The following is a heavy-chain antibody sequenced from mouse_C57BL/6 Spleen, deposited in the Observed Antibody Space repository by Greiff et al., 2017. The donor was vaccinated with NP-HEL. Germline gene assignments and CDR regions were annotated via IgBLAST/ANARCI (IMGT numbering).Heavy chain of an antibody. D-gene: IGHD4-1*01. Sequence: EVKLVESGGGLVKPGGSLKLSCAASGFTFSSYAMSWVRQTPEKRLEWVATISDGGSYTYYPDNVKGRFTISRDNAKNNLYLQMSHLKSEDTAMYYCARGPLTGWFAYGGQGTLVTVSA. CDR3: ARGPLTGWFAY. CDR2: ISDGGSYT. J-gene: IGHJ3*01. V-gene: IGHV5-4*03. CDR1: GFTFSSYA.